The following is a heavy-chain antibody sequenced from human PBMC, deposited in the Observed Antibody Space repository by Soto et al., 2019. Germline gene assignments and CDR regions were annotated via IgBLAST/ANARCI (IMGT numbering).Heavy chain of an antibody. CDR2: VSKSDYT. V-gene: IGHV3-21*01. CDR3: AREDRIIIQAVSDF. J-gene: IGHJ4*02. CDR1: GFYFNNYG. Sequence: GGSLRLSCAVSGFYFNNYGINWVRQAPGKGLEWVSSVSKSDYTYYSDSVKGRFTISRDNAKNSVSLQMNSLRAEDTAVYYCAREDRIIIQAVSDFWGQGTLVTVSS. D-gene: IGHD2-2*01.